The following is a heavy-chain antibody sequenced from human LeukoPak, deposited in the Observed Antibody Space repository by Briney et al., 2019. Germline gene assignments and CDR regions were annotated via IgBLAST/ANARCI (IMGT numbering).Heavy chain of an antibody. D-gene: IGHD3-3*01. J-gene: IGHJ6*02. CDR3: ARYPVLRFLEWLPKTVYGMDV. CDR2: ISAYNGNT. CDR1: GYTFTSYG. V-gene: IGHV1-18*01. Sequence: ASVKVSCKASGYTFTSYGISWVRQAPGQGPEWMGWISAYNGNTNYAQKLQGRVTMTTDTSTSTAYMELRSLRSDDTAVYYCARYPVLRFLEWLPKTVYGMDVWGQGTTVTVSS.